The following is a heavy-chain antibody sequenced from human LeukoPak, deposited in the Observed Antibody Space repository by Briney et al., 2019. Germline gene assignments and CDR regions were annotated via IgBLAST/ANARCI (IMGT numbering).Heavy chain of an antibody. V-gene: IGHV1-69*04. J-gene: IGHJ6*02. Sequence: SVKVSCKASGGTFSSYAISWVRQAPGQGLEWMGRIIPILGIANYAQKFQGRVTITADKSTSTAYMELSSLRSEDTAVYYCARPNFLYSGSYNYYYGMDVWGQGTTVTVSS. CDR2: IIPILGIA. D-gene: IGHD1-26*01. CDR3: ARPNFLYSGSYNYYYGMDV. CDR1: GGTFSSYA.